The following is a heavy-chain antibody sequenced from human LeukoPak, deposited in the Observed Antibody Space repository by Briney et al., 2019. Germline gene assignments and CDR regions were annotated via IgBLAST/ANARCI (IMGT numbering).Heavy chain of an antibody. CDR1: GGSISSYY. J-gene: IGHJ5*02. CDR3: ARVTTVTGTVWFDP. V-gene: IGHV4-59*01. Sequence: SETLSLTCTVSGGSISSYYWSWIRPPPGKGLEYIGYIYYSGNTSCNPSLKSRVTISLDTSKHQFSLKLSSVTAADTAVYYCARVTTVTGTVWFDPWGQGTLVTVSS. D-gene: IGHD6-19*01. CDR2: IYYSGNT.